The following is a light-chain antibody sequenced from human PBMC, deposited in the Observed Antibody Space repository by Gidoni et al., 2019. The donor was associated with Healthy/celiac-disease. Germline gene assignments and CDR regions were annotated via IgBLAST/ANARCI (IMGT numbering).Light chain of an antibody. CDR2: DAS. J-gene: IGKJ5*01. CDR3: QQCNSYPQVT. V-gene: IGKV1-13*02. CDR1: QGISSA. Sequence: AIQLTQSPSSLSASVGDRVTITCRASQGISSALAWYQQKPGKAPKLLIYDASSLESGVPSRFSGSGSGTDFTLTISSLQPEDFATYYCQQCNSYPQVTFGQGTRLEIK.